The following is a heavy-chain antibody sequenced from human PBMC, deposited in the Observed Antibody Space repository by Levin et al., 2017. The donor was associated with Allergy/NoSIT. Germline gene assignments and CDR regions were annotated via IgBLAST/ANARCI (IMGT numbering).Heavy chain of an antibody. J-gene: IGHJ6*03. CDR1: GYSFTSYW. Sequence: KVSCKGSGYSFTSYWIGWVRQMPGKGLEWMGIIYPGDSDTRYSPSFQGQVTISADKSINTAYLQWSSLKASDTAMYYCARLRDYYYYYMDVWGKGTTVTVSS. V-gene: IGHV5-51*01. CDR2: IYPGDSDT. CDR3: ARLRDYYYYYMDV.